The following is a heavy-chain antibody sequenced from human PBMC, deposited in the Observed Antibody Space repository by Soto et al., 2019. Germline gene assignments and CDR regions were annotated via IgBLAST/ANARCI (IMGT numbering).Heavy chain of an antibody. D-gene: IGHD3-22*01. CDR1: GGTFSSYA. CDR3: ASYLATASYYDSSGYYSYYFDY. Sequence: QVQLVQSGAEVKKPGSSVKVSCKASGGTFSSYAISWVRQAPGQGLEWMGGIIPIFGTANYAQKFQGRVTIPADQSTSTAYMELGSLGSEDTAVYYCASYLATASYYDSSGYYSYYFDYWGQGTLVTVSS. CDR2: IIPIFGTA. V-gene: IGHV1-69*01. J-gene: IGHJ4*02.